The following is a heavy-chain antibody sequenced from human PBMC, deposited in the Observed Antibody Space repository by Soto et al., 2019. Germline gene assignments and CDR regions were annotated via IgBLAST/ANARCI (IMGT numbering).Heavy chain of an antibody. D-gene: IGHD3-3*01. CDR3: ARDDDFWSGYYHLYYYGMDV. J-gene: IGHJ6*02. Sequence: QVQLVQSGAEVKKPGASVNVSCKASGYTFSTYGISWVRQAAGQGLEWMGWISTYNGNTNYAQNLQGRVTMTTDTSTNTAYMELRSLRSDDTAVYYCARDDDFWSGYYHLYYYGMDVWGQGTTVTVSS. CDR1: GYTFSTYG. CDR2: ISTYNGNT. V-gene: IGHV1-18*01.